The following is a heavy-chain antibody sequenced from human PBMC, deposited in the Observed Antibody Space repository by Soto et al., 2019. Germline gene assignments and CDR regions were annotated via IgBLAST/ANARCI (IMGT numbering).Heavy chain of an antibody. J-gene: IGHJ4*02. CDR2: ISYDGSNK. D-gene: IGHD6-6*01. CDR3: AATIAARLIEYDY. V-gene: IGHV3-30*03. CDR1: GFTFSSYG. Sequence: QVQLVESGGGVVQPGRSLRLSCAASGFTFSSYGMHWVRQAPGKGLEWVAVISYDGSNKYYADSVKGRFTISRDNSKNTLYLQMNSLRAEDTAVYYCAATIAARLIEYDYWGQGTLVTDSS.